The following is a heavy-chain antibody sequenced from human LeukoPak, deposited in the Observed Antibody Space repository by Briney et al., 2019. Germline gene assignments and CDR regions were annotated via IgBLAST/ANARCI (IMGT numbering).Heavy chain of an antibody. CDR3: GRGNGHSYGYFDY. J-gene: IGHJ4*02. Sequence: GGSLRLSCAASGFTFSSYGMHWVRQAPGKGLEWVAVIWYDASNKYYADSVKGRFTISRDNSKNTLYLEMNSLRAEDTAVYYSGRGNGHSYGYFDYWGQGTLVTVSS. D-gene: IGHD5-18*01. V-gene: IGHV3-33*01. CDR1: GFTFSSYG. CDR2: IWYDASNK.